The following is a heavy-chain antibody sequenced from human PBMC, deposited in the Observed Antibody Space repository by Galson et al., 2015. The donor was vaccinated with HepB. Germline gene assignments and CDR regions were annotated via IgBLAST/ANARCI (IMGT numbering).Heavy chain of an antibody. Sequence: SLRLSCAASGFPFSIYAMSWVRQAPGKGLEWVSSIRGSGSGTYYPDSVKGRFTISRDNSKNTLYMEMNSLRVEDTAVYYCVRDGIVLMVYDKLQYWGQGTLVTVSS. J-gene: IGHJ4*02. V-gene: IGHV3-23*01. CDR3: VRDGIVLMVYDKLQY. CDR2: IRGSGSGT. CDR1: GFPFSIYA. D-gene: IGHD2-8*01.